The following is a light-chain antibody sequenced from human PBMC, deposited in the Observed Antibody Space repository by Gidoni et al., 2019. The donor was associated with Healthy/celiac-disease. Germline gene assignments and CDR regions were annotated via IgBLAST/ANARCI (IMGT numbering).Light chain of an antibody. Sequence: EIVLTQSPGTLSLSPGERATPSCRASQSVSSSYLAWYQQKPGQAPRPLIYGASSRATGIPDRFSGSGSGTDFTLTISRLEPEDFAVYYCQQGVGTFGQGTKVEIK. CDR3: QQGVGT. CDR1: QSVSSSY. J-gene: IGKJ1*01. CDR2: GAS. V-gene: IGKV3-20*01.